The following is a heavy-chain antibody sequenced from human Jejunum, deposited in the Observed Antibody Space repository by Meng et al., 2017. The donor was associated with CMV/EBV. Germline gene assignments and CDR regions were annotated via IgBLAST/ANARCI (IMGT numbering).Heavy chain of an antibody. CDR3: ARGGPYPDSSGFHWYFDL. V-gene: IGHV7-4-1*02. CDR2: INTHTGNP. J-gene: IGHJ2*01. CDR1: GDSFSTQT. Sequence: QVPLVQSGAAVKKPGSSVKVACKTSGDSFSTQTFSWVRQAAGQGLEWMGWINTHTGNPTYGQGFTGRFVLSSDTSVSTANLQISSLKAEDTAVYYCARGGPYPDSSGFHWYFDLWGRGTLVTVSA. D-gene: IGHD3-22*01.